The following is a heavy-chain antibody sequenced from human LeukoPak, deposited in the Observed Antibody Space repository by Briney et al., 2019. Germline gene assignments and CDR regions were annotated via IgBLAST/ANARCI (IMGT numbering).Heavy chain of an antibody. V-gene: IGHV4-59*12. CDR3: ARYGSGSYLDY. J-gene: IGHJ4*02. CDR2: ITYSGTT. D-gene: IGHD3-10*01. CDR1: GGSISTYS. Sequence: ASETLSLTCTVSGGSISTYSWSWIRQPPGKGPEWIGYITYSGTTNYNPSLKSRVTMSVDTSKNQFSLNLSSVTAADTAVFYCARYGSGSYLDYWGQGTLVTVSS.